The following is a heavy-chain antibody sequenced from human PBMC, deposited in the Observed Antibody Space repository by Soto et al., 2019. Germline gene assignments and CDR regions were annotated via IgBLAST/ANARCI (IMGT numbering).Heavy chain of an antibody. Sequence: QVQLVESGGGVVQPGRSLRLSCAASGFTFSSYGIHWVRQAPGKGLEWVAVISYDGSNKYYADSVKGRFTISRDNSKNTLYLQMNSLRAEDTAVYYCAKSRVRYCSGGSCYYFDYWGQGTLVTVSS. CDR2: ISYDGSNK. CDR1: GFTFSSYG. D-gene: IGHD2-15*01. J-gene: IGHJ4*02. V-gene: IGHV3-30*18. CDR3: AKSRVRYCSGGSCYYFDY.